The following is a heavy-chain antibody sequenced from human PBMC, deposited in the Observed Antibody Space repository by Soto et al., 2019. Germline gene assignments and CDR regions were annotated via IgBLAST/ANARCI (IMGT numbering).Heavy chain of an antibody. J-gene: IGHJ2*01. CDR3: AKDEGRWLSYLDL. Sequence: QAQLVESGGGAAQPGTSLRLSCAASELSFSTYGMHWVRQAPGKGPEWVAVITDDGSGKWYADSVKGRFTISRDNSENTLYLQMNSLRPEDSALYYCAKDEGRWLSYLDLWGRGTLVIVSS. D-gene: IGHD5-12*01. CDR1: ELSFSTYG. V-gene: IGHV3-30*18. CDR2: ITDDGSGK.